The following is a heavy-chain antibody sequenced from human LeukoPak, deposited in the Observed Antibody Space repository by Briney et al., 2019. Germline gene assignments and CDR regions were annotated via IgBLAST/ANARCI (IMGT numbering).Heavy chain of an antibody. V-gene: IGHV4-59*01. Sequence: TSETLSLTCTVSGGSIRGYHWSWTRQPPGKGLEYIGHLYYSGSPYYNPSLKSRVTISVDTSKNQFSLKLSSVTAADTAVHYCARWFCGASCYYMDVWGKGTTVTVSS. CDR3: ARWFCGASCYYMDV. CDR1: GGSIRGYH. J-gene: IGHJ6*03. D-gene: IGHD2-2*01. CDR2: LYYSGSP.